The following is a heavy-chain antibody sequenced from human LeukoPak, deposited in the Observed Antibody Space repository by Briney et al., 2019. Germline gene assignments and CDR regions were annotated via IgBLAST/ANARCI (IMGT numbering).Heavy chain of an antibody. CDR3: AKDRDVWGSYRSWYFDY. V-gene: IGHV3-7*03. D-gene: IGHD3-16*02. CDR2: IKLDGSQK. J-gene: IGHJ4*02. CDR1: GFTFSSYW. Sequence: GGSLRLSCAGSGFTFSSYWMSWVRQAPGKGLEWVANIKLDGSQKYYVDSVKGRFTISRDNSKNTLYLQMSSLRAEDTAVYYCAKDRDVWGSYRSWYFDYWGQGTLVTVSS.